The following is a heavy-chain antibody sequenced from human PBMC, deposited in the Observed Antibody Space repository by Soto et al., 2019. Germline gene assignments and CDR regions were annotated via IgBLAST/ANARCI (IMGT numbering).Heavy chain of an antibody. D-gene: IGHD2-2*01. CDR2: ISQCGST. CDR3: ARGSGIAVIPGELEDVHYDY. J-gene: IGHJ4*02. Sequence: QVQLQQWGAGLLKPSETLSLTCAVYGQSFSGHTWSWIRQSPGKGLEWIGEISQCGSTYYNPSLKTRVTISADTSKNQFSLTLNSVTAADTGVFYCARGSGIAVIPGELEDVHYDYWGQGTLVSVSS. V-gene: IGHV4-34*01. CDR1: GQSFSGHT.